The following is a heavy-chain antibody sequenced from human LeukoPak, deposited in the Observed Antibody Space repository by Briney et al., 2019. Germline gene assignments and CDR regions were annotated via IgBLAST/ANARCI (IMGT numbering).Heavy chain of an antibody. CDR2: IYSGGST. CDR3: ARDMITFGSYYFDY. D-gene: IGHD3-16*01. J-gene: IGHJ4*02. V-gene: IGHV3-66*01. CDR1: GFTFSSYS. Sequence: GGSLRLSCAASGFTFSSYSMNWVRQAPGKGLEWVSVIYSGGSTYYTDSVKGRFTISRDNSKNTLYLQMNSLRAEDTAVYYCARDMITFGSYYFDYWGQGTLVTVSS.